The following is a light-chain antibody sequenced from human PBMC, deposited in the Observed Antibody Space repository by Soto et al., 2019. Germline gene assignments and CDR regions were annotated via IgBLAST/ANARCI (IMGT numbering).Light chain of an antibody. CDR1: QSVGAN. Sequence: EIVMTQSPATLSVSPGERATLSCRASQSVGANLAWYQQKPGQAPRLLIYGASTRAAGISPRFSGGGSGTECTLTISSLQSEDFGVYYCQKYTYWPRTFGQGTKVGIK. CDR3: QKYTYWPRT. J-gene: IGKJ1*01. V-gene: IGKV3-15*01. CDR2: GAS.